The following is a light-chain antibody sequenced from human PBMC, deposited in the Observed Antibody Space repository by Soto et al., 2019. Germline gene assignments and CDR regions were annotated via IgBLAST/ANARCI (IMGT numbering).Light chain of an antibody. CDR1: QSISSY. Sequence: DIQMTQSPSSLSASVGDRVTITCRASQSISSYLNWYQQKPGKAPKLLIYAASSLQSGVPSRFSGSGSGTDFTLTISSLQPAHFATYYSQQSYSTPYTFGQGTKLEIK. V-gene: IGKV1-39*01. CDR3: QQSYSTPYT. J-gene: IGKJ2*01. CDR2: AAS.